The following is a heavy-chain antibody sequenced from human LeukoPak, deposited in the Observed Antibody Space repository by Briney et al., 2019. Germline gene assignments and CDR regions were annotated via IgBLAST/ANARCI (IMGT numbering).Heavy chain of an antibody. CDR3: ARYPAYGALDY. J-gene: IGHJ4*02. CDR2: MNQDGSAT. D-gene: IGHD4-17*01. CDR1: GFSFSNFW. Sequence: GGSLTLSCAASGFSFSNFWMTWVRQSPGKGLEWVANMNQDGSATYHVDSVKGRFTISRDNARNSLYSQMNSLRAEDTAVYYCARYPAYGALDYWGQGTLVTVSS. V-gene: IGHV3-7*01.